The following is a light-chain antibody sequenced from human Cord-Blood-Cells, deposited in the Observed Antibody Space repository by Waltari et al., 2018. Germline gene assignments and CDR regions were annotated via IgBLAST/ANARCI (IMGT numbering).Light chain of an antibody. J-gene: IGLJ2*01. V-gene: IGLV2-14*01. Sequence: QSALTQPASVSGSPGQSITISCTGTSSDAGGYNYVSWYQQHPGKAPKLIIYDVSTRPSGVSNHFSGSKSGNTASLTISGLQAEDEADYYCSSYTSSRVFGGGTKLTVL. CDR3: SSYTSSRV. CDR1: SSDAGGYNY. CDR2: DVS.